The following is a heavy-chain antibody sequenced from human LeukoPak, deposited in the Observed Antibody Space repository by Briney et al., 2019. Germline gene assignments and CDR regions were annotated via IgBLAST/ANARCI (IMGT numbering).Heavy chain of an antibody. D-gene: IGHD1-26*01. CDR3: AMTYSGSYYRDYYYYMDV. Sequence: GASVKVSCKASGYTFTSYAMNWVRQAPGQGLEWMGWINTNTGNPTYAQGFTGRFVFSLDTSVSTAYLQISSLKAEDTAVYYCAMTYSGSYYRDYYYYMDVWGKGTTVTVSS. J-gene: IGHJ6*03. CDR2: INTNTGNP. CDR1: GYTFTSYA. V-gene: IGHV7-4-1*02.